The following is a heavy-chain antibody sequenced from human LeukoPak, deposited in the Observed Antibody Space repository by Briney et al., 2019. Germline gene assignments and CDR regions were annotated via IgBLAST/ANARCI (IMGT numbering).Heavy chain of an antibody. Sequence: PSETLSLTCTVSGGSISSGSYYWSWIRQPPGKGLEWIGYIYYSGSTNYNPSLKSRVTISVDTSKNQFSLKLSSVTAADTAVYYCARLGITMVRGVIMYYFDYWGQGTLVTVSS. J-gene: IGHJ4*02. CDR1: GGSISSGSYY. V-gene: IGHV4-61*01. D-gene: IGHD3-10*01. CDR2: IYYSGST. CDR3: ARLGITMVRGVIMYYFDY.